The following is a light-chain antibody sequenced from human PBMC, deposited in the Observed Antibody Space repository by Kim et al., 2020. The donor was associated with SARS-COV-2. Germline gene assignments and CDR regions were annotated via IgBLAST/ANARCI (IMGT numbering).Light chain of an antibody. V-gene: IGLV1-44*01. CDR2: SDI. CDR1: SSNIGSNT. J-gene: IGLJ2*01. Sequence: QGLTISCSGGSSNIGSNTVNWYQHLPGTAPKLLIYSDIQRPSGVPDRFSASKSGTSASLAISGLQSEDEADYYCAAWDDSLSGFVVFGGGTQLTVL. CDR3: AAWDDSLSGFVV.